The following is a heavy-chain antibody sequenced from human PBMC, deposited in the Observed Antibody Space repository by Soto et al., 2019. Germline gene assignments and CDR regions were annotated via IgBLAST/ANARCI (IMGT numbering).Heavy chain of an antibody. CDR2: ISGSGEMT. CDR1: GFTFRGDA. CDR3: ESPHMTYNRND. V-gene: IGHV3-23*01. J-gene: IGHJ4*02. Sequence: GGSLRLSCAASGFTFRGDAMSWVRQAPGKGLEWVSSISGSGEMTHYAESVKGRFTISRDNSKNTLYLQMESLRAYDTAPYYCESPHMTYNRNDWGQGTLVTVSA. D-gene: IGHD1-1*01.